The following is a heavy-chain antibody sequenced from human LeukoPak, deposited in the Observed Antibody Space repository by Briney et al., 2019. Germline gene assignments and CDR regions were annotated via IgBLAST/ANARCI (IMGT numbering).Heavy chain of an antibody. Sequence: GASVKVSCKASGYTFTSYDINWVRQATGQGLEWMGWISAYNGNTNYAQKLQGRVTMTTDTSTSTAYMELRSLRSDDTAVYYCARVPITMIVVVASGGDYWGQGTLVTVSS. V-gene: IGHV1-18*01. J-gene: IGHJ4*02. CDR2: ISAYNGNT. D-gene: IGHD3-22*01. CDR1: GYTFTSYD. CDR3: ARVPITMIVVVASGGDY.